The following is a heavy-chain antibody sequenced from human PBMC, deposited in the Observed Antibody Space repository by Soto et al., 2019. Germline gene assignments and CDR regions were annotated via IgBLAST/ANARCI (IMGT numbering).Heavy chain of an antibody. Sequence: GGSRRLSCAASGFTFSSYAMSWVRQAPGKGLEWVSAISGSGGSTYYADSVKGRFTISRDNSKNTLYLQMNSLRAEDTAVYYCAKDWWRSMTTVTTGEDYWGQGTLVTVSS. CDR3: AKDWWRSMTTVTTGEDY. CDR2: ISGSGGST. J-gene: IGHJ4*02. V-gene: IGHV3-23*01. D-gene: IGHD4-17*01. CDR1: GFTFSSYA.